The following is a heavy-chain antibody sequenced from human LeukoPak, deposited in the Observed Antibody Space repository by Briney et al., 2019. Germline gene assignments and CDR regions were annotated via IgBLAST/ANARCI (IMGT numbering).Heavy chain of an antibody. J-gene: IGHJ4*02. D-gene: IGHD6-19*01. V-gene: IGHV4-39*01. CDR1: GDSISSSGYY. CDR2: ISYSGST. CDR3: ARRGSRISPIAVVPAYDY. Sequence: SETLSLTCTVSGDSISSSGYYWDWIRQPPVKGLEWIGSISYSGSTYYNPSLKSRVTFSVDTSKNQFSLKLSSVTAADSAVYFCARRGSRISPIAVVPAYDYWGQGTLVTVSS.